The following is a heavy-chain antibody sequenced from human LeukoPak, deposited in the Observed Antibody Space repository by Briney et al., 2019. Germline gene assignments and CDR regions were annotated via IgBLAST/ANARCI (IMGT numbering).Heavy chain of an antibody. V-gene: IGHV4-39*01. CDR3: ARLLHLLAHHFDP. Sequence: PSETLSLTCTVSGGSISSSSYYWGWIRQPPGKGLEWIGSIYYSGSTYYNPSLKSRVTISVDTSKNQFSLKLSSVTAADTAVYHCARLLHLLAHHFDPWGQGTLVTVSS. CDR1: GGSISSSSYY. D-gene: IGHD2-15*01. CDR2: IYYSGST. J-gene: IGHJ5*02.